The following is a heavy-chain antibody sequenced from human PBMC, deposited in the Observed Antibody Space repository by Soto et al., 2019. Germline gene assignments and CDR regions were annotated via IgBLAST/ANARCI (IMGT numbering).Heavy chain of an antibody. D-gene: IGHD2-15*01. CDR2: MHASGGT. CDR1: GAPISSNDYF. V-gene: IGHV4-39*01. J-gene: IGHJ4*02. Sequence: SETLSLTCSVSGAPISSNDYFWAWIRQPPGRGLEFIASMHASGGTYHASSLKSRATMSLDTSKDQFSLKLRSVTAADTGTYYCAAIVVGATRHSDVDHWGQGTLVTVSS. CDR3: AAIVVGATRHSDVDH.